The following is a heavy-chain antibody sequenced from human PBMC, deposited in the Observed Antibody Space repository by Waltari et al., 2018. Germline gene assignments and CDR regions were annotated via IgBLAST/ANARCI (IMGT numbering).Heavy chain of an antibody. D-gene: IGHD4-17*01. CDR2: ISWNSGSI. Sequence: EVQLVESGGGLVQPGRSLRLSCAASGFTFDDYAMHWVRQAPGKGLEWVSGISWNSGSIGYADSVKGRFTISRDNAKNSLYLQMNSLRAEDTAVYYCARGTGDGGFDYWGQGTLVTVSS. V-gene: IGHV3-9*01. CDR3: ARGTGDGGFDY. CDR1: GFTFDDYA. J-gene: IGHJ4*02.